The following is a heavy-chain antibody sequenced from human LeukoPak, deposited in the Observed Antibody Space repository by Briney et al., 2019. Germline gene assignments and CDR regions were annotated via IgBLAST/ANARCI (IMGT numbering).Heavy chain of an antibody. CDR2: IYYSGST. D-gene: IGHD3-22*01. V-gene: IGHV4-30-4*01. CDR1: GVSISSGDYY. J-gene: IGHJ4*02. Sequence: SETLSLTCTVSGVSISSGDYYWSWIRQPPGKGLEWVGYIYYSGSTYYNPSLKSRVTISVDTSKNQFSLKLSSVTAADTAVYYCARHYYDSSGYYYFDYWGQGTLVTVSS. CDR3: ARHYYDSSGYYYFDY.